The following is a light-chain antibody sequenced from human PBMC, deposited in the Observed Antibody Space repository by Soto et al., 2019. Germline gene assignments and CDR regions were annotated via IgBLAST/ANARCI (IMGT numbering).Light chain of an antibody. J-gene: IGKJ4*01. Sequence: EIVLTQSPATLSLSPGERATLSCRAGQSVSNYLGWYQQKSGQAPRLLISDVSNRATGIPDRFSGSGSGTDFTLTISSLEPEDFAVYYCQHRVNVPTFGGGTKVEIK. CDR2: DVS. CDR1: QSVSNY. CDR3: QHRVNVPT. V-gene: IGKV3-11*01.